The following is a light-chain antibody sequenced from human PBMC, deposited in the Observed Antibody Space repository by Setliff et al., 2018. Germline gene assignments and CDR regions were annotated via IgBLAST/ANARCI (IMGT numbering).Light chain of an antibody. CDR3: SSYTSRSTLV. CDR2: EVS. Sequence: QSVLTQPPSVSGSPGQSVTISCTGTSSDVGNYDRVSWYQQAPGTAPKLMIYEVSSRPSGVPDRFSGSKSGNTASLTISGLQADDEADYYCSSYTSRSTLVFGGGTK. CDR1: SSDVGNYDR. J-gene: IGLJ2*01. V-gene: IGLV2-18*02.